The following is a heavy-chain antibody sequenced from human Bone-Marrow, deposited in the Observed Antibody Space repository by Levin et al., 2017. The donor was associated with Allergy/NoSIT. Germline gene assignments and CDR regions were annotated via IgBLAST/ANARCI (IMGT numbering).Heavy chain of an antibody. CDR1: GFTFYNYV. D-gene: IGHD3-10*01. CDR3: AKAKSHLDYYGSGSYDF. J-gene: IGHJ4*02. CDR2: ICSSGGST. Sequence: GESLKISCAASGFTFYNYVMNWVRQSPGKGLEWVSGICSSGGSTYYADSVKGRFTISRDNSKNTLYLQINSLRAEDTAVYYCAKAKSHLDYYGSGSYDFWGQGTLVTVSS. V-gene: IGHV3-23*01.